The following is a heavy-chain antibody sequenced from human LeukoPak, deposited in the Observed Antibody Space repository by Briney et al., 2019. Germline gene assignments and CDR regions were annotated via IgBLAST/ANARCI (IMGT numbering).Heavy chain of an antibody. CDR2: IYYSGST. V-gene: IGHV4-39*07. CDR3: ARASTIFGHFAY. Sequence: PSETLSLTCAISGGSISGTPYYWGWIRQPPGKGLEWIGSIYYSGSTYYNPSLKSRLTTSVDTSKNQFSLKLSSVTAADTAVYYCARASTIFGHFAYWGRGTLVTVSS. J-gene: IGHJ4*02. D-gene: IGHD3-3*01. CDR1: GGSISGTPYY.